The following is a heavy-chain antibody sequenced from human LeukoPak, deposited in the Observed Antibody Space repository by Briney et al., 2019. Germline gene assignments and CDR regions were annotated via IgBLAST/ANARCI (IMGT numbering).Heavy chain of an antibody. CDR3: ARVQYYYDSSGPPDY. J-gene: IGHJ4*02. D-gene: IGHD3-22*01. CDR2: ISSSSSNI. Sequence: GGSLRLSCAASGFTFSSYSMNWVRQAPGKGLEWVSYISSSSSNIYYADSVKGRFTISRDNAKNSLYLQMNSLGDEDTAVYYCARVQYYYDSSGPPDYWGQGTLVTVSS. CDR1: GFTFSSYS. V-gene: IGHV3-48*02.